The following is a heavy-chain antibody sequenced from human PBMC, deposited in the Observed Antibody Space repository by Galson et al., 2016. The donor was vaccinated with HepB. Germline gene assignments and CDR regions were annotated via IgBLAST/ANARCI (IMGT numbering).Heavy chain of an antibody. J-gene: IGHJ2*01. CDR3: ARDVPPLLGWYFDL. V-gene: IGHV3-7*05. Sequence: SLRLSCAASGLTFSNFWTTWVRQAPGKGLEWVANINQDGTEKHYLDSVRGRFTISRDNSKNTLDLQMNSLRAEDTAVYYCARDVPPLLGWYFDLWGRGTLVTVSS. D-gene: IGHD7-27*01. CDR2: INQDGTEK. CDR1: GLTFSNFW.